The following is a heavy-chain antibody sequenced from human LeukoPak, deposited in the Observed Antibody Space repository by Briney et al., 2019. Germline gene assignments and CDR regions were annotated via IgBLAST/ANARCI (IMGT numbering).Heavy chain of an antibody. CDR2: IYYTGNT. Sequence: SETLSLTCSVSGDSISTYYWSWIRQPPGKGLECLGYIYYTGNTNYNPSLESRLTMSVDTSKNQFSLKLSSVTAADTAVYYCARVGAGSFDYWGQGTLVTVSS. CDR3: ARVGAGSFDY. D-gene: IGHD6-19*01. CDR1: GDSISTYY. J-gene: IGHJ4*02. V-gene: IGHV4-59*08.